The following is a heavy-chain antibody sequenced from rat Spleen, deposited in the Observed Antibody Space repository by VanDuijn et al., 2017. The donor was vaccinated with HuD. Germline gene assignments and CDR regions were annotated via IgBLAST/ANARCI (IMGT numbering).Heavy chain of an antibody. CDR2: ISYDGSST. V-gene: IGHV5-29*01. Sequence: EVQLVESDGDLVQPGRSLKLSCAASGLTFSAYYMAWVRQAPTKGLEWVATISYDGSSTYYRDSVKGRFTISRDNAKNTLYLQMDSLRPEDTATYYCATHNSGYFDYWGQGVMVIVSS. D-gene: IGHD4-3*01. J-gene: IGHJ2*01. CDR3: ATHNSGYFDY. CDR1: GLTFSAYY.